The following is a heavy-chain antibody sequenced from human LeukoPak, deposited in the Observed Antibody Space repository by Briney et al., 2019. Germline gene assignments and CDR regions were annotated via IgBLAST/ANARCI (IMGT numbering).Heavy chain of an antibody. CDR2: INPSGGST. CDR1: GYTFAIYY. Sequence: GASVKVSCTASGYTFAIYYIHCVRQAPGQGLEWMGIINPSGGSTSYTHKFQGRLTMTRDTSTSTVYMELSSLRSEDTAVYYCARAKGLFDHWGQGTLVTVSS. CDR3: ARAKGLFDH. V-gene: IGHV1-46*01. J-gene: IGHJ4*02.